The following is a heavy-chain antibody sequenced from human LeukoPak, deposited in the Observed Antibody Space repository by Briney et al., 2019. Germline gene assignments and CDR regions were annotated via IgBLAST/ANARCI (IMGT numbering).Heavy chain of an antibody. CDR1: GFTFSSYW. CDR2: INSDGSST. Sequence: PGGSLRLSCAAPGFTFSSYWMHWVRQAPGKGLVWVSRINSDGSSTSYADSVKGRFTISRDNAKNTLYLQMNSLRAEDTAVYYCARVSYYDSSGGLDYWGQGTLVTVSS. V-gene: IGHV3-74*01. D-gene: IGHD3-22*01. CDR3: ARVSYYDSSGGLDY. J-gene: IGHJ4*02.